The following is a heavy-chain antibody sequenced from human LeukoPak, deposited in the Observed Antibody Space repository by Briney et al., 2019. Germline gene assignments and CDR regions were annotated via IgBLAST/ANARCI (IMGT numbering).Heavy chain of an antibody. Sequence: GSLRLSCAASGFTFSNSAMSWVRQAPGKGLEWIGEINHSGSTNYNPSLKSRVTISVDTSKNQFSLKLSSVTAADTAVYYCARGGTSCYDYWGQGTLVTVSS. J-gene: IGHJ4*02. CDR2: INHSGST. D-gene: IGHD2-2*01. CDR3: ARGGTSCYDY. CDR1: GFTFSNSA. V-gene: IGHV4-34*01.